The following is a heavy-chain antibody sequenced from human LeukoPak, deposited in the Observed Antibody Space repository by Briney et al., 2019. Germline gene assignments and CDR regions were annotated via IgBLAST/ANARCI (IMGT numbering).Heavy chain of an antibody. J-gene: IGHJ4*02. CDR1: GFTFSNYA. CDR3: VKDRTGTYTLDY. CDR2: ISDDGSRQ. D-gene: IGHD3-10*01. Sequence: GGSLRLSCAATGFTFSNYAIHWGRQAPGKGLEWVAFISDDGSRQHYADSVKGRFTISRDNSKNTLNLQMNSLRAEDTAVYYCVKDRTGTYTLDYWGQGTLVTVAS. V-gene: IGHV3-30-3*01.